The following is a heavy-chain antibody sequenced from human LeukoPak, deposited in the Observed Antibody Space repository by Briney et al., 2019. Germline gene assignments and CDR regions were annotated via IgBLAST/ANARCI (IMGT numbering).Heavy chain of an antibody. Sequence: PGRSLRLSCAASGFIFSNHYVDWVRQAPGKGLEWVGRIRNKVNSYITEYAASVKGRFTISRDDSQNSFFLQMNSLRTEDTAVYYCARHSADYNIVTGYFSGDYLDYWGQGTLVTVSS. CDR2: IRNKVNSYIT. J-gene: IGHJ4*02. CDR3: ARHSADYNIVTGYFSGDYLDY. V-gene: IGHV3-72*01. D-gene: IGHD3-9*01. CDR1: GFIFSNHY.